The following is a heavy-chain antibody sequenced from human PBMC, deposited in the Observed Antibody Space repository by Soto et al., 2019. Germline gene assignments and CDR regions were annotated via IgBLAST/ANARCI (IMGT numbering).Heavy chain of an antibody. V-gene: IGHV3-30-3*01. J-gene: IGHJ3*02. CDR3: ARGFVWGSYRYPGAFDI. Sequence: PGGSLRLSCAASGFTFSSYAMHWVRQAPGKGLEWVAVISYDGSNKYYADSVKGRFTISRDNSKNTLYLQMNSLRAEDTAVYYCARGFVWGSYRYPGAFDIWGQGTMVTVSS. CDR2: ISYDGSNK. CDR1: GFTFSSYA. D-gene: IGHD3-16*02.